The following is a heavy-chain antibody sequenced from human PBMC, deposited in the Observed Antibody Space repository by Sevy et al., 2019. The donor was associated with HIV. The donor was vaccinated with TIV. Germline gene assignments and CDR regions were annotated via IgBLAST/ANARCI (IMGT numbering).Heavy chain of an antibody. CDR1: GFTFITYS. D-gene: IGHD3-22*01. Sequence: GGSLRLSCAASGFTFITYSMNWVRQAPGKGLEWVSSISSSSSYIYYADSVKGRFNVSRDNAENSLYLQMNSLRAEDTAGYYCARRATYYDTGDAFDIGGQGTMVTVSS. V-gene: IGHV3-21*01. CDR2: ISSSSSYI. J-gene: IGHJ3*02. CDR3: ARRATYYDTGDAFDI.